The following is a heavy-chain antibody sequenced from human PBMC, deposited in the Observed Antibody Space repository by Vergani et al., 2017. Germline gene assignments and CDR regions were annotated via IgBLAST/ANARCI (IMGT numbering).Heavy chain of an antibody. Sequence: QLQLQESGPGLVQPSETLSLTCTVSGGSISSSSYYWGWVRQPPGEGLEWIWSIYYSGSTYYNPSLKSRVTISVDTSKNQFSLKLSSVPAADTAVYYCARHDVGYCSGGSCYSIDPWGQGTLVSVSS. J-gene: IGHJ5*02. D-gene: IGHD2-15*01. V-gene: IGHV4-39*01. CDR3: ARHDVGYCSGGSCYSIDP. CDR1: GGSISSSSYY. CDR2: IYYSGST.